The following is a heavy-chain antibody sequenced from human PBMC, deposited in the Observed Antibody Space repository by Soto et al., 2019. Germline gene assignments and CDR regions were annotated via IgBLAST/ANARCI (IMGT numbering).Heavy chain of an antibody. D-gene: IGHD2-2*02. V-gene: IGHV1-3*01. CDR2: INAGNGNT. Sequence: QVQLVQSGAEVKKPGASVKVSCKASGYTFTSYAMHWVRQAPGQRLEWMGWINAGNGNTKYSQKFQGRVTITRDTSASTAYMELSSLSSEDTAVYYCATERRGDCSSTSCYIGYWGQGTLVTVSS. J-gene: IGHJ4*02. CDR3: ATERRGDCSSTSCYIGY. CDR1: GYTFTSYA.